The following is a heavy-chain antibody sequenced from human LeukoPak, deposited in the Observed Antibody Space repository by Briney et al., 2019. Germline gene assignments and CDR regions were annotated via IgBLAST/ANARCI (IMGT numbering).Heavy chain of an antibody. Sequence: GGSLRLSCAASGFTFSSYGMHWVRQAPGKGLEWVAVIWYDGSNKYYADSVKGRFTISRDNSKNTLYLQMNSLRAEDTAVYYCAKDHRPVDFWSIDYFDYWGQGTLVTVSS. CDR3: AKDHRPVDFWSIDYFDY. J-gene: IGHJ4*02. CDR2: IWYDGSNK. V-gene: IGHV3-30*02. D-gene: IGHD3-3*01. CDR1: GFTFSSYG.